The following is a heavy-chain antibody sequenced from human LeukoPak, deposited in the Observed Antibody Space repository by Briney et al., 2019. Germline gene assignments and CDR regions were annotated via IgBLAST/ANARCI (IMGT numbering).Heavy chain of an antibody. CDR1: GYTFTSYD. J-gene: IGHJ4*02. CDR3: ARGSGWYGGFDY. V-gene: IGHV1-8*03. Sequence: GASVNVSCKASGYTFTSYDINWVRQATGQGLEWMGWMNPNSGNTGYAQKFQGRVTITRNTSISTAYMELSSLRSEDTAVYYCARGSGWYGGFDYWGQGTLVTVSS. D-gene: IGHD6-19*01. CDR2: MNPNSGNT.